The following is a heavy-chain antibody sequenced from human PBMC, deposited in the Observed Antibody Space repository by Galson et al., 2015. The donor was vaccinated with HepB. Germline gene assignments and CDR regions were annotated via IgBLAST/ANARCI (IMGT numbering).Heavy chain of an antibody. V-gene: IGHV3-74*01. D-gene: IGHD3-10*01. CDR2: ITSDGTNK. CDR3: ARVRPGGSGIYP. Sequence: SLRLSCAASGFTSSSYWMHWGRHAPGEGLVGVSRITSDGTNKAYADSVKGRFTISRDNAKNTLYLQMNSLRVEDTAVYYCARVRPGGSGIYPWGQGTLVTVSS. J-gene: IGHJ5*02. CDR1: GFTSSSYW.